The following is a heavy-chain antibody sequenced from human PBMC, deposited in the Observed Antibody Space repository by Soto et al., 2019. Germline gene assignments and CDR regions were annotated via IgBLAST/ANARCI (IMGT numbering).Heavy chain of an antibody. CDR3: ARYGPWYYYYYGMDV. D-gene: IGHD3-10*01. Sequence: GGSLRLSCAASGFTFSSYGMHWVRQAPGKGLEWVAVIWYDGSNKYYADSVKGRFTISRDNSKNTLYLQMNSLRAEDTAVYYCARYGPWYYYYYGMDVWGQGTTVTVSS. CDR1: GFTFSSYG. CDR2: IWYDGSNK. J-gene: IGHJ6*02. V-gene: IGHV3-33*01.